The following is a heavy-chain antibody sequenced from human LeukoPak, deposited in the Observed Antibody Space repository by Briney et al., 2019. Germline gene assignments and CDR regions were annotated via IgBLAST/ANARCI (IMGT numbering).Heavy chain of an antibody. V-gene: IGHV1-2*02. J-gene: IGHJ4*02. Sequence: ASVKVSCKASGYTFTGYYMHWVRQAPGQGLEWMGWINPNSGGTNYAQKFQGRVTMTRDTSISTAYMELSRLRSDDTAVYYCARDRGYCSGGSCRLAVAGRHFDYWGQGTPVTVSS. D-gene: IGHD2-15*01. CDR2: INPNSGGT. CDR1: GYTFTGYY. CDR3: ARDRGYCSGGSCRLAVAGRHFDY.